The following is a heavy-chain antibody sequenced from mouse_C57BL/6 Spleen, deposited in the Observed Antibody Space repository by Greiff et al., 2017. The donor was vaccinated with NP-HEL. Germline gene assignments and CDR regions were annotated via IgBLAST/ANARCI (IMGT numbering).Heavy chain of an antibody. CDR2: IYPGNSDT. CDR1: GYTFTSYW. V-gene: IGHV1-5*01. Sequence: EVQLQQSGTVLARPGASVKMSCKTSGYTFTSYWMHWVKQRPGQGLEWIGAIYPGNSDTSYNQKFKGKAKLTAVTSASTAYMELSSLTNEDSAVYYCTRRYDYDYYFDYGGQGTTLTVSS. D-gene: IGHD2-4*01. J-gene: IGHJ2*01. CDR3: TRRYDYDYYFDY.